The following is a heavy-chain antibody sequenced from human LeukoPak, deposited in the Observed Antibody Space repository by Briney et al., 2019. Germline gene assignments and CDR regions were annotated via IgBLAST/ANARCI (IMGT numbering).Heavy chain of an antibody. D-gene: IGHD6-13*01. CDR3: ARDSQQQLSPFDI. J-gene: IGHJ3*02. CDR2: IYYSWST. V-gene: IGHV4-31*03. CDR1: GGSISRGGYY. Sequence: PSETLALTCTVSGGSISRGGYYWSWIRQHPGKGLEWIGYIYYSWSTYYNLSLKRRVTISVDPSKSQFSLKLSSVTAADTAVYYCARDSQQQLSPFDIWGQGTMVTVSS.